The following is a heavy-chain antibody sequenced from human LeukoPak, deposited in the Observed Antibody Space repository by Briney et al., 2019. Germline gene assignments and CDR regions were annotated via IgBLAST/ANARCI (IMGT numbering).Heavy chain of an antibody. Sequence: GGSLRLSCAASGFTVSSNYMSWVRQAPGKGLEWVSVIYSGGSTYYADSVKGRFTFSRDNSKNTLYLQMNSLRAEDTAVYYCARGADTAMVPFDYWGQGTLVTVSS. J-gene: IGHJ4*02. CDR1: GFTVSSNY. D-gene: IGHD5-18*01. CDR2: IYSGGST. CDR3: ARGADTAMVPFDY. V-gene: IGHV3-66*01.